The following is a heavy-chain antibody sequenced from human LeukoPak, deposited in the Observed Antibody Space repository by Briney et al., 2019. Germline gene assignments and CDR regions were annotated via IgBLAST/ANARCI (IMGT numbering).Heavy chain of an antibody. J-gene: IGHJ2*01. D-gene: IGHD4-11*01. CDR2: IVVGSGNT. CDR3: AARYSNYGYFDL. CDR1: GFTFTSSA. V-gene: IGHV1-58*01. Sequence: SVKISCKASGFTFTSSAVQWVRQARGQRLEWIGWIVVGSGNTNYAQKFQERVTITRDMSTSTAYMELSSLRSEDTAVYYCAARYSNYGYFDLWGRGTLVTVSS.